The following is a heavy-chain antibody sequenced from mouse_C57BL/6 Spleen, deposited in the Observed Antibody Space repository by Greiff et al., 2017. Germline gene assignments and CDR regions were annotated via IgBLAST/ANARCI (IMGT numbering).Heavy chain of an antibody. V-gene: IGHV1-26*01. J-gene: IGHJ4*01. CDR1: GYTFTDYY. CDR2: INPNNGGT. D-gene: IGHD5-1*01. CDR3: ASAVPRGGYDAMDY. Sequence: VQLQQSGPELVKPGASVKISCKASGYTFTDYYMNWVKQSHGESLEWIGDINPNNGGTSYNQKFKGKATLTADKSSSTAYMELRSPTSEDSAVYYCASAVPRGGYDAMDYWGQGTSVTVSA.